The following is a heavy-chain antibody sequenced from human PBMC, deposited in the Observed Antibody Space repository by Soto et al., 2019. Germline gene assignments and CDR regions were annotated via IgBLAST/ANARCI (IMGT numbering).Heavy chain of an antibody. CDR2: ISYHGSDK. D-gene: IGHD4-17*01. Sequence: QVQLVESGGGVVQPGRSLRLSCAASGFTFSNYGMHWVRQAPGKGLEWVAVISYHGSDKYYADSVKGRFTISRDNSKNTLYLQMDGWRAEDSAVYSGAKDHLPTTVTTVGYWGQGTLVTVSS. CDR1: GFTFSNYG. CDR3: AKDHLPTTVTTVGY. V-gene: IGHV3-30*18. J-gene: IGHJ4*02.